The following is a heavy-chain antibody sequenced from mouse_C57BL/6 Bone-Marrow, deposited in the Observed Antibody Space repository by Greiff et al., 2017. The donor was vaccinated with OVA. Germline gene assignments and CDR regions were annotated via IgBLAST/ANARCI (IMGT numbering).Heavy chain of an antibody. J-gene: IGHJ2*01. D-gene: IGHD2-3*01. CDR1: GYTFTDYN. V-gene: IGHV1-22*01. Sequence: EVQLQQSGPELVKPGASVKMSCKASGYTFTDYNMHWVKQSHGKSLEWIGYINPNNGGTSYNQKFKGKATLTVNKSSSTAYMELRSLTSEDSAVYYCARGVGWVPVLCYWGQGTTLTVSS. CDR2: INPNNGGT. CDR3: ARGVGWVPVLCY.